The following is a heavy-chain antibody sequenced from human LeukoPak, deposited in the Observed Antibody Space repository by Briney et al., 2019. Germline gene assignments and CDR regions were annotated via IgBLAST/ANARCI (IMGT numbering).Heavy chain of an antibody. CDR2: ISSNGGST. CDR3: ARDDDSSGYPGKFDY. V-gene: IGHV3-64*01. Sequence: PGGSLRLSCAASGFTFSSYAMHWVRQAPGKGLEYVSAISSNGGSTYYANSVKGRLTISRDNSKNTLYLQMGSLRAEDMAVYYCARDDDSSGYPGKFDYWGQRTLVTVSS. D-gene: IGHD3-22*01. CDR1: GFTFSSYA. J-gene: IGHJ4*02.